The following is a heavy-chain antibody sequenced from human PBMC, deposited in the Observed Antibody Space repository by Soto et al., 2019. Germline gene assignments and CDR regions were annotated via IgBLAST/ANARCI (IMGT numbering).Heavy chain of an antibody. J-gene: IGHJ4*02. Sequence: EVQLLESGGGLVQPVGSLRLSCAASGFTFSSYAMSWVRQAPGKGLEWVSAISGSGGSTYYADSVKGRFTISRDNSKNTLYLQMNSLRAEDTAVYYCAKDRELYLVVIAHWLVYWGQGTLVTVSS. D-gene: IGHD2-21*01. CDR2: ISGSGGST. CDR1: GFTFSSYA. CDR3: AKDRELYLVVIAHWLVY. V-gene: IGHV3-23*01.